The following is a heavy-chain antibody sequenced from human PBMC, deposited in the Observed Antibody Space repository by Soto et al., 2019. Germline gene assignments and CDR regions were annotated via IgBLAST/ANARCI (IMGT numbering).Heavy chain of an antibody. J-gene: IGHJ6*03. CDR1: GYTFTNYV. D-gene: IGHD6-13*01. V-gene: IGHV1-18*01. CDR3: ASFRQLASHFTTYMDV. CDR2: ISAYNGDT. Sequence: QVQLLQSGAEVKKPGASVKVYCKASGYTFTNYVITWVRQAPGQGLEWLGWISAYNGDTHYTQRLQGRVTMTTNTSTRAAYMALRALRSDTTPVYHSASFRQLASHFTTYMDVQAEGTTITASS.